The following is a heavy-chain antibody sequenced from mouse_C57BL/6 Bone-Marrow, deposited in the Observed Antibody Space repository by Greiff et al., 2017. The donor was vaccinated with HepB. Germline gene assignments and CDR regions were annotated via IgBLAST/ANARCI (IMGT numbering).Heavy chain of an antibody. D-gene: IGHD1-1*01. CDR1: GFTFSDFY. J-gene: IGHJ1*03. CDR2: SRNKANDYTT. CDR3: ARDASGSSLYWYFDV. V-gene: IGHV7-1*01. Sequence: EVKLVESGGGLVQSGRSLRLSCATSGFTFSDFYMEWVRQAPGKGLEWIAASRNKANDYTTEYSASVKGRFIVSRDTSQSILYLQMNALRAEDTAIYYCARDASGSSLYWYFDVWGTGTTVTVSS.